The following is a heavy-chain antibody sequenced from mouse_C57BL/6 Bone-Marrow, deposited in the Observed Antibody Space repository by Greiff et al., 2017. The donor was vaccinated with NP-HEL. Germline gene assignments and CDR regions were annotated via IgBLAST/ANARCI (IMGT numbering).Heavy chain of an antibody. J-gene: IGHJ3*01. V-gene: IGHV5-6*01. Sequence: EVKLMESGGDLVKPGGSLKLSCAASGFTFSSYGMSWVRQTPDKRLEWVATISSGGSYTYYPDSVKGRFTISRDNAKNTLYLQMSSLKSEDTAMYYCARDRDYRWFAYWGQGTPVTVSA. CDR2: ISSGGSYT. CDR1: GFTFSSYG. CDR3: ARDRDYRWFAY. D-gene: IGHD2-4*01.